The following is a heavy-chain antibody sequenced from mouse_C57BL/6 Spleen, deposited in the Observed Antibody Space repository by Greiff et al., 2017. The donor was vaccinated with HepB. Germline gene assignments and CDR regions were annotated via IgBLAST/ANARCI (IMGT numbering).Heavy chain of an antibody. J-gene: IGHJ3*01. CDR1: GYAFSSSW. V-gene: IGHV1-82*01. D-gene: IGHD2-2*01. CDR2: IYPGDGDT. Sequence: QVQLQQSGPELVKPGASVKISCKATGYAFSSSWMNWVKQRPGKGLEWIGRIYPGDGDTNYNGKFKGKATLTADKSSSTAYMQLSSLTSEDSAVYFCAREGAMVKGFAYWGQGTLVTVSA. CDR3: AREGAMVKGFAY.